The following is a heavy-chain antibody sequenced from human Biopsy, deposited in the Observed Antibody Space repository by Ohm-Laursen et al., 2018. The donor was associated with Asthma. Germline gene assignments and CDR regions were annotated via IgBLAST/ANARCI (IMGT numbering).Heavy chain of an antibody. V-gene: IGHV3-74*01. CDR3: LHGAEV. CDR2: ISFDGTTT. Sequence: SLRLSCSASGFTFSRYWMHWVRQAPGKGLVWVSRISFDGTTTTYADSVRGRFAIPRDNAKNTLYLQMNSLRAEDTAVYYCLHGAEVGGQGILVSVSS. CDR1: GFTFSRYW. D-gene: IGHD4-17*01. J-gene: IGHJ4*02.